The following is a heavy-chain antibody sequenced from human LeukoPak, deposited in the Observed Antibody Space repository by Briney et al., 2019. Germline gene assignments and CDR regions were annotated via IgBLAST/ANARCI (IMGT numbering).Heavy chain of an antibody. D-gene: IGHD5-24*01. CDR2: ITYEENKR. J-gene: IGHJ4*02. CDR1: GFTFSSYG. CDR3: AKDNTPYGNRHFHY. V-gene: IGHV3-30*02. Sequence: GGSLRLSCATSGFTFSSYGMQWVRQAPGKGLEWVASITYEENKRYYADSLKGRFTVSRDNSKNTLYLQINSLTAEDTAVYYCAKDNTPYGNRHFHYWGPGTLVTVSS.